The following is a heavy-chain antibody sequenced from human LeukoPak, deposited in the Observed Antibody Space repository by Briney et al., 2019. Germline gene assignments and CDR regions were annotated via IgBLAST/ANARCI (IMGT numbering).Heavy chain of an antibody. CDR2: IWYDGSNK. D-gene: IGHD6-19*01. Sequence: PGGSLRLSCAASGFTFSSYGIHWVRQAPGKGLEWVAVIWYDGSNKYYADSVKGRFTISRDNSKNTLYLQMNSLRAEDTAVYYCASSSAWYEPIDYWGQRTLVTVSS. J-gene: IGHJ4*02. CDR3: ASSSAWYEPIDY. V-gene: IGHV3-33*01. CDR1: GFTFSSYG.